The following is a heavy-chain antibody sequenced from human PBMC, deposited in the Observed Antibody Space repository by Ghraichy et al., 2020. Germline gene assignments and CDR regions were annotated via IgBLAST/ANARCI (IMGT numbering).Heavy chain of an antibody. Sequence: GGSLRLSCAVSGFTLSNYWMNWVRQTPGKGLVWVSRINHDGSYTAYADSVRGRFTISRDNAKNTLYLQMSRLRAEDAAVYYCEPYNSGFHYWGQGTLVTVSS. CDR1: GFTLSNYW. J-gene: IGHJ4*02. D-gene: IGHD6-19*01. V-gene: IGHV3-74*01. CDR2: INHDGSYT. CDR3: EPYNSGFHY.